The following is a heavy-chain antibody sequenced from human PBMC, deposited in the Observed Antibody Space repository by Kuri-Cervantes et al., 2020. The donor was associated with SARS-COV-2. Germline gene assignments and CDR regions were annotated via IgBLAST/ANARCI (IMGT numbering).Heavy chain of an antibody. CDR1: GFTFSSYG. J-gene: IGHJ5*02. CDR3: AKSSGTAHGGFDP. Sequence: GGALEIPCPASGFTFSSYGMHWVRQAPGKGLEWVAVISYDGSNKYYADSVKGRFTISRDNSKNTLYLQMNSLRAEDTAVYYCAKSSGTAHGGFDPWGRGTLVTVSS. D-gene: IGHD6-19*01. CDR2: ISYDGSNK. V-gene: IGHV3-30*18.